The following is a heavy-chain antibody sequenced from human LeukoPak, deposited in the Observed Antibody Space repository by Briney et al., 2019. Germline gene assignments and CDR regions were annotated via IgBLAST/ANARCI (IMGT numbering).Heavy chain of an antibody. CDR2: ISAYNGNT. CDR1: GYTFTSYG. CDR3: ARETYSSGWLPSDY. J-gene: IGHJ4*02. D-gene: IGHD6-19*01. Sequence: ASVKVSCKASGYTFTSYGISWVRQAPGQGLEWMGWISAYNGNTNYAQKLQGRVTMTTDTSTSTAYMELRSLRSDDTAVYYCARETYSSGWLPSDYWGQGTLVIVSS. V-gene: IGHV1-18*01.